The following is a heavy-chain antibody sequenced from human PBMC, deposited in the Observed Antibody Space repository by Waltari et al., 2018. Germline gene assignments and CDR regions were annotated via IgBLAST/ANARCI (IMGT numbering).Heavy chain of an antibody. CDR2: LIASGHVS. CDR1: GFTFSDHA. D-gene: IGHD2-2*01. CDR3: AKNATLGRARYFDL. Sequence: QLLESGGGLVQPGKSLRLSCVASGFTFSDHAMSWVRQRPGEGLEWVSSLIASGHVSYYTASVKGRFVISRDNAKNTLFLHLNAVTVGDTAIFYCAKNATLGRARYFDLWGRGTLVTVSP. V-gene: IGHV3-23*01. J-gene: IGHJ2*01.